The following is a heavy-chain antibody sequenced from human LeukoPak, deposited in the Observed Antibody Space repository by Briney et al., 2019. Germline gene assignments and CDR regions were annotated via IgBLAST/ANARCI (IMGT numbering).Heavy chain of an antibody. D-gene: IGHD3-10*01. Sequence: PSETLSLSCAAYGGSFSAFHWHWIRQSPAKALEWVGEINQSGTPRYTPSLQSRVTISGDKSKNPLSLHVSSLTAADTAVYYCASRPFLYGFRTYFDNWAQGTLVTVSS. J-gene: IGHJ4*02. CDR2: INQSGTP. CDR3: ASRPFLYGFRTYFDN. V-gene: IGHV4-34*01. CDR1: GGSFSAFH.